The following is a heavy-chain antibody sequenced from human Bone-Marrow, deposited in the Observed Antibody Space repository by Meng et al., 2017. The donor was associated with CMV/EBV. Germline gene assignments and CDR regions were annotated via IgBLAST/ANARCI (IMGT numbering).Heavy chain of an antibody. CDR1: GYTFTGYY. CDR3: ARDLPYDFWSGYSDP. Sequence: ASVKVSCKASGYTFTGYYMHWVRQAPGQGLEWMGWINPNSGGTNYAQKFQGRVTMTRDTSISTAYMELSRLRSDDTAVYYCARDLPYDFWSGYSDPWGHGTLVTVSS. J-gene: IGHJ5*02. V-gene: IGHV1-2*02. D-gene: IGHD3-3*01. CDR2: INPNSGGT.